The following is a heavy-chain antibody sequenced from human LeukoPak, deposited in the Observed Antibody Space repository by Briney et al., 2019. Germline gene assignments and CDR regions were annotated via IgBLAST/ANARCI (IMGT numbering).Heavy chain of an antibody. CDR1: GGPFSGYY. D-gene: IGHD2-15*01. V-gene: IGHV4-34*01. Sequence: KSSETLSLTCAVYGGPFSGYYWSWIRQPPGKGLEWIGEINHSGSTNYNPSLKSRVTISVNTSKNQFSLNLSSVTAADTAVYYCARGEYEYCSGGSCYYSYWGQGTLVTVSS. J-gene: IGHJ4*02. CDR3: ARGEYEYCSGGSCYYSY. CDR2: INHSGST.